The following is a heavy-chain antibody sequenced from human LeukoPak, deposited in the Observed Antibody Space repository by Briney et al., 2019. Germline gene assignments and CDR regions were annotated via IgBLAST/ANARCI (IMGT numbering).Heavy chain of an antibody. CDR2: INPNSGGT. J-gene: IGHJ4*02. D-gene: IGHD3-22*01. CDR1: GYTFTGYY. CDR3: ARADSSGYYLGDY. V-gene: IGHV1-2*02. Sequence: ASAKVSFKASGYTFTGYYMHWVRQAPGQGLEWMGWINPNSGGTNYAQKFQGRVTMTRDTSISTAYMELSRLRSDDTAVYYCARADSSGYYLGDYWGQGTLSPSPQ.